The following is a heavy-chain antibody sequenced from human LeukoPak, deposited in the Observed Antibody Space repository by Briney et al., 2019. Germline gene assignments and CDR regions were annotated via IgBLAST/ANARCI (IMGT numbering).Heavy chain of an antibody. CDR2: INHSGST. Sequence: PSETLSLTCAVYGGSFSGYYWSWIRQPPGKGLEWTGEINHSGSTNYNPSLKSRVTISVDTSKNQFSLKLSSVTAADTAVYYCARGRGYSSGWYYFDYWGQGTLVTVSS. CDR1: GGSFSGYY. CDR3: ARGRGYSSGWYYFDY. V-gene: IGHV4-34*01. J-gene: IGHJ4*02. D-gene: IGHD6-19*01.